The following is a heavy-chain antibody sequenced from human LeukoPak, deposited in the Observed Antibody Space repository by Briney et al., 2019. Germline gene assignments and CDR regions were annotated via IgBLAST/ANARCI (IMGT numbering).Heavy chain of an antibody. V-gene: IGHV3-74*01. J-gene: IGHJ4*02. CDR1: GFTFSSYW. D-gene: IGHD3-10*01. CDR3: ARGRRSCQLDY. CDR2: INSDGSST. Sequence: PPGGSLRLSCAASGFTFSSYWTHWVRQAPGKGLVWVSRINSDGSSTSYADSVKGRFTISRDNAKNTLYLQMNSLRAEDTAVYYCARGRRSCQLDYWGQGTLVTVSS.